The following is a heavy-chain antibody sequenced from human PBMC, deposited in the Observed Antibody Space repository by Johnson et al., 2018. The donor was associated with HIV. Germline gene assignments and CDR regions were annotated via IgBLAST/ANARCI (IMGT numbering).Heavy chain of an antibody. D-gene: IGHD2-15*01. Sequence: QMQLVESGGGVVQPGRSLKLSCAASGFTFSSYGMHWVRQAPGKGLEWMALTYYEGINKYYADSVKGRFTISRDNTKNTLYLQMNSLRAEDTAVYYCAKIMSKWSVDDYAFDVWRQGTMVTVSS. CDR2: TYYEGINK. CDR3: AKIMSKWSVDDYAFDV. J-gene: IGHJ3*01. CDR1: GFTFSSYG. V-gene: IGHV3-33*06.